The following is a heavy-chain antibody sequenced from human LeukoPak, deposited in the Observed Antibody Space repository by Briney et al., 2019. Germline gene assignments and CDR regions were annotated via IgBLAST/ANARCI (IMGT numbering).Heavy chain of an antibody. D-gene: IGHD5-12*01. CDR3: ASSVSAYAGRGWFDP. V-gene: IGHV4-39*07. Sequence: SETLSLTCSVSGGSIRSLGYSWGWIRQPPGKGLEWIASMYYTGTTYYNPSLKSRVTMSVDTSKNQFSLNLTSVTAADTAVFYCASSVSAYAGRGWFDPWGQRTLVTVSS. CDR2: MYYTGTT. CDR1: GGSIRSLGYS. J-gene: IGHJ5*02.